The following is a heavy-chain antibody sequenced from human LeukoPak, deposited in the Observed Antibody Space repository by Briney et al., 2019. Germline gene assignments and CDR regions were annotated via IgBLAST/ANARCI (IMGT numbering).Heavy chain of an antibody. D-gene: IGHD2-21*02. CDR1: GYTFTSYV. Sequence: ASVKVSCKASGYTFTSYVISWVRQAPGQGLEWMGWISAYNGNTNYAQKLQGRVTMTTDTSTSTAYMELRSLRSDDTAVYYCARGGEFVVVTATPFDYWGQGTLVTVSS. CDR2: ISAYNGNT. J-gene: IGHJ4*02. CDR3: ARGGEFVVVTATPFDY. V-gene: IGHV1-18*01.